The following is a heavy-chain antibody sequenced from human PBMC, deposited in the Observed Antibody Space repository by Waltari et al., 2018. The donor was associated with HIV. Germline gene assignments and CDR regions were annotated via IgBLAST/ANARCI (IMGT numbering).Heavy chain of an antibody. D-gene: IGHD2-21*01. Sequence: EVHLVESGGGLVKPGGSLRVSCTVSGFTFINAWMSWVRQAPGKGLEWLGRIKSKNDGGTIDYAAPMKDRFTILRDDSKHTLYLEMSSLKIEDTGIYYCVTDAVAVPLDTAYWGQGTLVTVSS. CDR3: VTDAVAVPLDTAY. V-gene: IGHV3-15*01. J-gene: IGHJ4*02. CDR2: IKSKNDGGTI. CDR1: GFTFINAW.